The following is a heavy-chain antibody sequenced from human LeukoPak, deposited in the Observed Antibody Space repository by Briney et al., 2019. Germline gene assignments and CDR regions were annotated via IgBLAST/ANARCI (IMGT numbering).Heavy chain of an antibody. CDR2: IKQDGSEK. V-gene: IGHV3-7*03. Sequence: GGSLRLPCAASGFNFSSYWMSWVRQAPGKGLEWVANIKQDGSEKYYVDSVKGRFTISRDNAKNSLYLQMNSLRAEDTAVYYCARDRRGPFDYWGQGTLVTVSS. CDR1: GFNFSSYW. D-gene: IGHD3-10*01. CDR3: ARDRRGPFDY. J-gene: IGHJ4*02.